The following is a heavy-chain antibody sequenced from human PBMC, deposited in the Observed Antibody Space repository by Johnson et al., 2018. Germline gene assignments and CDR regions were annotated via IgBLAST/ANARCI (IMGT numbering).Heavy chain of an antibody. CDR2: ISASGGRT. V-gene: IGHV3-23*04. J-gene: IGHJ1*01. CDR3: ARVVRGTYYAGSFQH. D-gene: IGHD1-26*01. Sequence: VQLVESGGGLVQQGGSLRLSCAASGLTFSSYAMNWVRQAPGKGLEWVSAISASGGRTYYADSVKGRFTISRDNSKNTLYLQMNSLRAEDTAVYYCARVVRGTYYAGSFQHWGQGTLVTVSS. CDR1: GLTFSSYA.